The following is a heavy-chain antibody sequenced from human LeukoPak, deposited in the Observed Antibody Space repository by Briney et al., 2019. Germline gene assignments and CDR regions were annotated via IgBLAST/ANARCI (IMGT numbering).Heavy chain of an antibody. CDR3: SYGDYGGYFQY. D-gene: IGHD4-17*01. J-gene: IGHJ4*02. CDR2: ISYDGSNK. V-gene: IGHV3-30*03. Sequence: PGGSLRLSCAASGFTFSSYGMHWVRQAPGKGLEWVAVISYDGSNKYYADSVKGRFTISRDNSKSTLYLQMNSLRAEDTAVYYCSYGDYGGYFQYWGQGTLVTVSS. CDR1: GFTFSSYG.